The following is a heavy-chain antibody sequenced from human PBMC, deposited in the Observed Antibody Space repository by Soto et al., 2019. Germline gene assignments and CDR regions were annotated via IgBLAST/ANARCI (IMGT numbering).Heavy chain of an antibody. Sequence: GESLKISCKGSGYSFTSYWIGWVRQMPGKGLEWMGIIYPGDSDTRYSPSFQGQVTISADKSISTAYLQWSSLKASDTAMYYCARTSDYIWGSYRYGAFDIWGQGTMVTVSS. CDR1: GYSFTSYW. V-gene: IGHV5-51*01. CDR2: IYPGDSDT. J-gene: IGHJ3*02. CDR3: ARTSDYIWGSYRYGAFDI. D-gene: IGHD3-16*02.